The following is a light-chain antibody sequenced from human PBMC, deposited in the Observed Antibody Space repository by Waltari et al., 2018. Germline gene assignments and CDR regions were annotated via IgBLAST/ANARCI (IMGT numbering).Light chain of an antibody. Sequence: QRVTISCTGSRTNIGAGYDVQWYQQLPGTAPKLIIYDTTNRPSGVPDRFSGSKSGASASLAITGLQPEDEADYFCQSYDSTLSVLYVFGTGTKVTVL. V-gene: IGLV1-40*03. CDR1: RTNIGAGYD. J-gene: IGLJ1*01. CDR3: QSYDSTLSVLYV. CDR2: DTT.